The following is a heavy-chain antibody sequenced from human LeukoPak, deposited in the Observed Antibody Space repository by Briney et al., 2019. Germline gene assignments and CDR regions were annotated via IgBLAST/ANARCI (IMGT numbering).Heavy chain of an antibody. CDR1: GGTFSSYG. D-gene: IGHD3-22*01. V-gene: IGHV1-18*01. CDR3: ARASGYDSSGYYFGFDY. J-gene: IGHJ4*02. Sequence: ASVKVSCKASGGTFSSYGISWVRQAPGQGLEWMGWISAYNGNTNYAQKLQGRVTMTTDTSTSTAYMELRSLRSDDTAMYYCARASGYDSSGYYFGFDYWGQGTLVAVSS. CDR2: ISAYNGNT.